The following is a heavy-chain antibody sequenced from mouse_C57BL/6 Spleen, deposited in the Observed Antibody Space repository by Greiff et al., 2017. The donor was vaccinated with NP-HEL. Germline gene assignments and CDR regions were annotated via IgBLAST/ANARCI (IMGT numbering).Heavy chain of an antibody. CDR3: TRGPSYYSNFFDY. J-gene: IGHJ2*01. Sequence: EVHLVESGEGLVKPGGSLKLSCAASGFTFSSYAMSWVRQTPEKRLEWVAYISSGGDSIYYADTVKGRFTISRDNARNTLYLQMSSLKSEDTAMYYCTRGPSYYSNFFDYWGQGTTLTVSS. D-gene: IGHD2-5*01. CDR1: GFTFSSYA. CDR2: ISSGGDSI. V-gene: IGHV5-9-1*02.